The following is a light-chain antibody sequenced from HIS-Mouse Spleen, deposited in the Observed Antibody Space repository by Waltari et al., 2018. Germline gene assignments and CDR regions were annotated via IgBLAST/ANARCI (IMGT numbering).Light chain of an antibody. CDR2: GNS. CDR3: QSYDSSLRV. J-gene: IGLJ3*02. V-gene: IGLV1-40*01. CDR1: TSNTGAGEA. Sequence: QSVLTQPPSVSGAPGQRVPISCTGSTSNTGAGEAVHWYQQLPGTAPNLLIYGNSNRPSGVPDRFSGSKSGTSASLAITGLQAEDEADYYCQSYDSSLRVFGGGTKLTVL.